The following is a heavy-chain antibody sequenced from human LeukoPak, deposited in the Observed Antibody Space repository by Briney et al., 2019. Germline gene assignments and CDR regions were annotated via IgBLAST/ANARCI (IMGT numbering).Heavy chain of an antibody. Sequence: PGGSLRLSCAASAFIFSSYGMHWVRQAPGKGLEWVAFIRYDGSDKYYADSVKGRFTISRDNSKNTLYLQMNSLRAEDTAVYYCARALRPLYYFDYWGQGTLVTVSS. CDR1: AFIFSSYG. V-gene: IGHV3-30*02. CDR3: ARALRPLYYFDY. J-gene: IGHJ4*02. CDR2: IRYDGSDK.